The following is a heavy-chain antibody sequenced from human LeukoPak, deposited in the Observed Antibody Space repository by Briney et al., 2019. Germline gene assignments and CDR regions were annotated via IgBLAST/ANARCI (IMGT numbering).Heavy chain of an antibody. CDR3: AKADYDILTRTDY. CDR2: IRYDGSYK. D-gene: IGHD3-9*01. J-gene: IGHJ4*02. CDR1: GFTFSNYG. Sequence: GGSLRLSCATSGFTFSNYGMHWVRQAPGKGLDWVAFIRYDGSYKYYADSVKGRFTISRDNSKNTLYLQMNSLRTEDTAVYYCAKADYDILTRTDYWGQGTLVTVSS. V-gene: IGHV3-30*02.